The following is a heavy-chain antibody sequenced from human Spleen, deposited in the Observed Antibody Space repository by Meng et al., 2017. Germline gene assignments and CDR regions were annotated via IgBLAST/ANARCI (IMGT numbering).Heavy chain of an antibody. CDR3: ARDEDISAAGYLLGDF. CDR1: GYTFPDYW. Sequence: QWPLVQAWAEVKKPWASVKVSCNASGYTFPDYWLHWVRRAHGQGLEWMGRIDPKSGDTQYAQRFQGRVTMTGDTSISTAYMELSGLRSDDTAMYYCARDEDISAAGYLLGDFWGQGTLVTVPS. J-gene: IGHJ4*02. D-gene: IGHD6-13*01. CDR2: IDPKSGDT. V-gene: IGHV1-2*06.